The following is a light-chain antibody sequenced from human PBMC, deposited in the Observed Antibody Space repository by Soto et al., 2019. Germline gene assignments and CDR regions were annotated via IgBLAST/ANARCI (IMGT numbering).Light chain of an antibody. CDR1: QSVFSRSTDADY. CDR3: QQYYTTPYT. J-gene: IGKJ2*01. CDR2: WAS. V-gene: IGKV4-1*01. Sequence: DIVMTQSPDSLAVSLGETATINCASSQSVFSRSTDADYLAWYQQKVGQPPKLLIYWASTRQSVVPDRFSGSGSGAEFTLTISSLQSEDVAVYYCQQYYTTPYTFGQGTKLEIK.